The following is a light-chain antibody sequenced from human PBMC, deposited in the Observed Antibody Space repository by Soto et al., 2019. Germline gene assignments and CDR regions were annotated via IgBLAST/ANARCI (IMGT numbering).Light chain of an antibody. CDR2: GAS. V-gene: IGKV3-15*01. CDR3: QQYNNWPPWT. J-gene: IGKJ1*01. Sequence: EIVMTQSPATLSVSPGERATLSCRASQSVSSNLAWYQQTPGQAPRLLIYGASTRATGIPARFSGSGSGTEFNRTISSLQSEDFAVYYCQQYNNWPPWTFGQGTKVEIK. CDR1: QSVSSN.